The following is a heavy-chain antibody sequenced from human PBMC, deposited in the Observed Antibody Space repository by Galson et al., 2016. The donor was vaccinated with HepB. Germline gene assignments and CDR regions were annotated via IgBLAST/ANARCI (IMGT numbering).Heavy chain of an antibody. CDR3: ARDPNYYGNPGY. Sequence: SVKVSCKASGGTFSSYTINWVRQAPGRGLEWMGGIIPMFGIPKYAQNFLGRISIIADESTNTAYMELSSLRSEDTAVYYCARDPNYYGNPGYWGQGTLVTVSS. CDR2: IIPMFGIP. V-gene: IGHV1-69*13. CDR1: GGTFSSYT. D-gene: IGHD3-10*01. J-gene: IGHJ4*02.